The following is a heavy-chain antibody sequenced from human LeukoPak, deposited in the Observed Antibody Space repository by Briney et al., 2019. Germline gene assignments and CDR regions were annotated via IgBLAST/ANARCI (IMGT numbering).Heavy chain of an antibody. CDR1: GFTFSSYA. D-gene: IGHD3-9*01. J-gene: IGHJ4*02. Sequence: GRSLRLSCAASGFTFSSYAMHWVRQAPGKGLEWVAVISYDGSNKYYADSVKGRFTISGDNSKNTLYLQMNSLRAEDTAVYYCAREDFDWLLGFDYWGQGTLVTVSS. V-gene: IGHV3-30*04. CDR3: AREDFDWLLGFDY. CDR2: ISYDGSNK.